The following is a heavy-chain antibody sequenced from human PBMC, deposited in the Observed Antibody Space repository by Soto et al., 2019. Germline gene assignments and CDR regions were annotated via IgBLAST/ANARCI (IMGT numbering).Heavy chain of an antibody. CDR2: IVVGSGNT. V-gene: IGHV1-58*01. CDR3: AADGYCSGGSCYEYDYGMDV. J-gene: IGHJ6*02. D-gene: IGHD2-15*01. Sequence: ASVKVSCKASGFTFTSSAVQWVRQARGQRLEWIGWIVVGSGNTNYAQKFQERVTITRDMSTSTAYMELSSLRSEDTAVYYCAADGYCSGGSCYEYDYGMDVWGQGTAVTVSS. CDR1: GFTFTSSA.